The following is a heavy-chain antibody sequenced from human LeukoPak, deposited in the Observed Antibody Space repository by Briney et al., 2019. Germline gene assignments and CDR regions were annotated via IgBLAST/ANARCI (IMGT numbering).Heavy chain of an antibody. Sequence: GASVKVSCKASGYTFSSNDINWVRQTTGQGLEWMGWMNPNSGNTGYAQKFQGRVTMTRNISISTAYMELSSLRSEDTAVYYCARGLGTIPSFRFDPSGQGTLVTVSS. CDR3: ARGLGTIPSFRFDP. CDR1: GYTFSSND. J-gene: IGHJ5*02. V-gene: IGHV1-8*01. D-gene: IGHD1-7*01. CDR2: MNPNSGNT.